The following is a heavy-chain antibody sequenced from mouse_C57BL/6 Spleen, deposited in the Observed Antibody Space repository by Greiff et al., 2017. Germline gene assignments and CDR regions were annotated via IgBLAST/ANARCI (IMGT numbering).Heavy chain of an antibody. J-gene: IGHJ3*01. CDR3: ARHGYDEGAWFAY. CDR1: GYTFTSYW. Sequence: QVQLQQPGAALVKPGASVKMSCKASGYTFTSYWITWVKQRPGQGLEWIGDIYPGSGSTNYNEKFKSKATLTVDTSSSTAYVQLSSLTSEDSAVYYCARHGYDEGAWFAYWGQGTLVTVSA. V-gene: IGHV1-55*01. CDR2: IYPGSGST. D-gene: IGHD2-2*01.